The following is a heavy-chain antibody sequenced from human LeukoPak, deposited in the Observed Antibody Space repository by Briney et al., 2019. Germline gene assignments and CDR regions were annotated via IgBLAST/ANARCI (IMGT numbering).Heavy chain of an antibody. V-gene: IGHV1-69*06. Sequence: VASVKVSCKASGGTFSSYAISWVRQAPGQGLEWMGGIIPIFGTANYAQKFQGRVTITADKSTGTAYMELSSLRSEDTAVYYCASAGPLLWFGEAWFDPWGQGTLVTVSS. CDR3: ASAGPLLWFGEAWFDP. J-gene: IGHJ5*02. CDR1: GGTFSSYA. CDR2: IIPIFGTA. D-gene: IGHD3-10*01.